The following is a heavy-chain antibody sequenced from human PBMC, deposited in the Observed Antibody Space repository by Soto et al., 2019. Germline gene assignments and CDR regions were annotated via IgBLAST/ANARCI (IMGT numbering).Heavy chain of an antibody. D-gene: IGHD2-8*01. J-gene: IGHJ6*02. CDR3: ARDALRTNGVCYTIGPLCYYYGMDV. Sequence: GGSLRLSCAASGFTFSSYGMHWVRQAPGKGLEWVAVIWYDGSNKYYADSVKGRFTISRDNSKNTLHLQMNILRAEDTVVYYCARDALRTNGVCYTIGPLCYYYGMDVWGQGTTVTVSS. CDR1: GFTFSSYG. CDR2: IWYDGSNK. V-gene: IGHV3-33*01.